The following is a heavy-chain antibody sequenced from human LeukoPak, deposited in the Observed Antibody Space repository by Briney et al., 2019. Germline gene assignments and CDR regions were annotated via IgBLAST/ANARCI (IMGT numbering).Heavy chain of an antibody. D-gene: IGHD2-2*01. J-gene: IGHJ4*02. CDR2: INSDGSTT. CDR1: GFTFSSYW. Sequence: GGSLRLSCAASGFTFSSYWMHWVRQAPGKGLVWVSRINSDGSTTTYADSVRGRFTISRDNAKSTLYLQMNSLRAEDTAVYYCASSTQISKYADYWGQGALVTVSS. V-gene: IGHV3-74*01. CDR3: ASSTQISKYADY.